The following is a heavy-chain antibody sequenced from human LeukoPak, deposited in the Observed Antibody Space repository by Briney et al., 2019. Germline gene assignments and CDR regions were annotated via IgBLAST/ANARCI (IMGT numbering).Heavy chain of an antibody. CDR1: GGTFGSYA. Sequence: SVKVSCKASGGTFGSYAISWVRQAPGQGLEWMGGIIPIFGTANYAQKFQGRVTITADESTSTAYMELSSLRSEDTAVYYCATGTHGYDFGEYFDYWGQGTLVTVSS. CDR2: IIPIFGTA. CDR3: ATGTHGYDFGEYFDY. J-gene: IGHJ4*02. V-gene: IGHV1-69*13. D-gene: IGHD5-12*01.